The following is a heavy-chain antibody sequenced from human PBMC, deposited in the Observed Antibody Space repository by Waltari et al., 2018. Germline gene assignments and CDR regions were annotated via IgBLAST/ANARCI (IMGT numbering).Heavy chain of an antibody. V-gene: IGHV4-39*01. Sequence: QLQLQASGPRLVKPSETLSLTCTVSGGSIDSGSSYWGWIRQAPGQGLEWIGNIYHSGRTYDNPSLESRVNMSVETSNNQFSLLLKSVTAADTALYYCARRADYGLDFDSWGQGTLVAVSS. D-gene: IGHD4-17*01. CDR2: IYHSGRT. CDR3: ARRADYGLDFDS. J-gene: IGHJ4*02. CDR1: GGSIDSGSSY.